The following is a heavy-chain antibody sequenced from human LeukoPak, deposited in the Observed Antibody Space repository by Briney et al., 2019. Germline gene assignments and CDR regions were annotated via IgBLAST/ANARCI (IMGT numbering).Heavy chain of an antibody. CDR2: IYPGDSDT. Sequence: GESLKISCKGSGYRFTSDWIGWVRQMPGKGLEWMGIIYPGDSDTRYSPSFQGQVTISADKSISTAYLQWSSLKASDTAMYYCARPGEEGTAMGLRAFDIWGQGTMVTVSS. CDR1: GYRFTSDW. J-gene: IGHJ3*02. CDR3: ARPGEEGTAMGLRAFDI. V-gene: IGHV5-51*01. D-gene: IGHD5-18*01.